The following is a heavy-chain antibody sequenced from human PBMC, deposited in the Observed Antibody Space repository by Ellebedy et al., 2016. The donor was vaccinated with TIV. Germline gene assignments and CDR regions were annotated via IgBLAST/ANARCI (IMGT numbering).Heavy chain of an antibody. J-gene: IGHJ6*02. Sequence: GESLKISXAASGFTVSSSYMSWVRQAPGKGLEWVSVIYSGVSTYYADSVKGRFTISRDNSKNTLYLQMNSLRAEDTALYYCVKGRSGLQYYGIDVWGQGTTVTGSS. CDR3: VKGRSGLQYYGIDV. V-gene: IGHV3-53*01. CDR1: GFTVSSSY. CDR2: IYSGVST. D-gene: IGHD3-10*01.